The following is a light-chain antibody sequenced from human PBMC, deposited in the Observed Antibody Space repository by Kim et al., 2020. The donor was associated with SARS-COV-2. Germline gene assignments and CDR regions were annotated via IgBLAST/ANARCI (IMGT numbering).Light chain of an antibody. CDR2: AAS. V-gene: IGKV1-39*01. Sequence: DIQMTQSPSSLSASVGDRVTITCRASQSISNYLNWYQQRPGKAPKVLIYAASSLQSGVPSRFSGSGSGTDFTLTISSLQPDDFATYYYQQSDTLPLTFGPGTKVDIK. CDR1: QSISNY. J-gene: IGKJ1*01. CDR3: QQSDTLPLT.